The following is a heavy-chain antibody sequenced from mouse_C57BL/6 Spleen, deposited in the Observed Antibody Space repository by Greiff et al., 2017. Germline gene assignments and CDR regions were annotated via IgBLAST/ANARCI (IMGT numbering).Heavy chain of an antibody. V-gene: IGHV1-81*01. CDR2: IYPRSGNT. CDR3: ARYGSNYDAMDY. CDR1: GYTFTRYG. J-gene: IGHJ4*01. D-gene: IGHD1-1*01. Sequence: QVQLQQSGAELARPGASVKLSCKASGYTFTRYGISWVKQRTGQGLEWIGEIYPRSGNTYYNEKFKGKATLTADKSSSTAYMELRSLTSEDSAVYFCARYGSNYDAMDYWGQGTSVTVSS.